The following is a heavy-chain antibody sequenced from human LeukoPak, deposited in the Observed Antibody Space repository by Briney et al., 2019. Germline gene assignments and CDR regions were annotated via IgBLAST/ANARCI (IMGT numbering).Heavy chain of an antibody. Sequence: GGSLRLSCAASGFIFNTNAMTWVRQVPGKGLEWVSTITGSDDSSFYANSVKSRFTISRDNSKNTVFLHMTSLRAEDTAVYYCTKFDNWGQGVLVIVSS. J-gene: IGHJ4*02. CDR3: TKFDN. V-gene: IGHV3-23*01. CDR2: ITGSDDSS. CDR1: GFIFNTNA.